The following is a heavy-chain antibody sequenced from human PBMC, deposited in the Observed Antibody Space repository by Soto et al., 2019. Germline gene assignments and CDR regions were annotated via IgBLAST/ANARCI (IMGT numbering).Heavy chain of an antibody. V-gene: IGHV3-21*01. D-gene: IGHD1-1*01. J-gene: IGHJ4*02. CDR1: GFTVSSHT. CDR2: ITGTGRDM. Sequence: GSLRLSCASSGFTVSSHTMNWVRQAPGKGLEWVSSITGTGRDMFYADSVKGRFTISRDNAENSLYLQMNSLRAEDTAVYYCVKEVEGFDYWGQGTLVTVSS. CDR3: VKEVEGFDY.